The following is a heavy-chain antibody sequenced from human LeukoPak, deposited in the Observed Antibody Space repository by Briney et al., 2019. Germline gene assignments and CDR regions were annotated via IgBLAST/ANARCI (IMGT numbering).Heavy chain of an antibody. CDR2: INPSGGRT. V-gene: IGHV1-46*01. CDR1: GYSFTRYH. CDR3: ARVAYYGLDV. J-gene: IGHJ6*02. Sequence: GASVKVSCRASGYSFTRYHMHWVRQAPGQGLEWMGIINPSGGRTTYAQNFQGRVTMTMDTSTSTLYMELSSLRSEDTAVYYCARVAYYGLDVWGQGTTVTVSS.